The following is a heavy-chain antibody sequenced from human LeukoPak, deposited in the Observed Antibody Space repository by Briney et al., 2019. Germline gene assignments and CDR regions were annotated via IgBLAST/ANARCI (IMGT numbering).Heavy chain of an antibody. V-gene: IGHV3-30*18. J-gene: IGHJ4*02. CDR2: ISYDGSSK. CDR3: AKSGYSSSWLFDS. Sequence: PGGSPRLSCAASGFTFNNYAMHWVRQAPGKGLEWVAFISYDGSSKSYAGSVKGRFTISRDNSKNTLFLQMNSLRPEDTAFYYCAKSGYSSSWLFDSWGQGTLVTVSS. CDR1: GFTFNNYA. D-gene: IGHD6-13*01.